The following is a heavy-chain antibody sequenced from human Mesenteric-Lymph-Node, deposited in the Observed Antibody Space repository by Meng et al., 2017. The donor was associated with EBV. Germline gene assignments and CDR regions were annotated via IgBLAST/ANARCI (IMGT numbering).Heavy chain of an antibody. J-gene: IGHJ1*01. V-gene: IGHV4-30-2*01. Sequence: ERPGPGLVRPSQTRPRPCAVLGGPTRSGGYSWSWVRQHPGKGLGWMGFILNTGGTPDNPSLKSRVTISVDNSKNQFSLRLNSVTAADTAVYYCARGWGHADYFAEYFHNWGQGTLVTVSS. CDR2: ILNTGGT. CDR3: ARGWGHADYFAEYFHN. CDR1: GGPTRSGGYS. D-gene: IGHD4-17*01.